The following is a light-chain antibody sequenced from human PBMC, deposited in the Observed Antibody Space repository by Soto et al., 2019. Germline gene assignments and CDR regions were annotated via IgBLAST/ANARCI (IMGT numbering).Light chain of an antibody. CDR1: QGISSD. Sequence: IQITRSPSSLSASTGDRVTITCRASQGISSDLAWYQQKPGKAPKLLIYAASTLQSGVPSRISGSGSGTDFTLTISCLQSEDFATYYCQQYYSYPLTFGGGTKVDIK. J-gene: IGKJ4*01. CDR2: AAS. CDR3: QQYYSYPLT. V-gene: IGKV1-8*01.